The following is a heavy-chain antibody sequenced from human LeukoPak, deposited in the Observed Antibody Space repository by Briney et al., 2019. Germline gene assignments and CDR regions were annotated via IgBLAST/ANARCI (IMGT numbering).Heavy chain of an antibody. J-gene: IGHJ5*02. V-gene: IGHV4-34*01. Sequence: PSETLSLTCAVYGGSFSGYYWSWIRQPPGRGLEWIGEINHSGSTNYNPSLKSRVTISVDTSKNQFSLKLSSVTAADTAVYYCARRGPAAIRVFHWFDPWGQGTLVTVSS. CDR1: GGSFSGYY. CDR3: ARRGPAAIRVFHWFDP. D-gene: IGHD2-2*02. CDR2: INHSGST.